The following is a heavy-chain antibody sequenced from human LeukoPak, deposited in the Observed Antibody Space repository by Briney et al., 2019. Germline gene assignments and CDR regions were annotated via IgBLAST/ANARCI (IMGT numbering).Heavy chain of an antibody. CDR2: INPSGGST. CDR1: GYTFTSYY. Sequence: ASVKVSCKASGYTFTSYYMHWVRQAPGQGLEWMGIINPSGGSTSYAQKFQGRVTMTRDMSTSTVYMELSSLRSEDTAVYYCARAGGYDSSGYYTAPVPLNWFDPWGQGTLVTVSS. D-gene: IGHD3-22*01. CDR3: ARAGGYDSSGYYTAPVPLNWFDP. J-gene: IGHJ5*02. V-gene: IGHV1-46*01.